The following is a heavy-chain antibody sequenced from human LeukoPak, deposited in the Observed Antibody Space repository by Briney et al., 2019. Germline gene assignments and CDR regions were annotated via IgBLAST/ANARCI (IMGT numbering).Heavy chain of an antibody. CDR2: INAANGNT. CDR1: GYTFTNYA. V-gene: IGHV1-3*03. D-gene: IGHD2-15*01. CDR3: AREALSADIVHQKFSWFDP. J-gene: IGHJ5*02. Sequence: ASVKVSCKASGYTFTNYAIHWVRQAPGQRLEWMGWINAANGNTKYSQEFQDRVNITRDTSASTVYMELSSLRSEDMAVYYCAREALSADIVHQKFSWFDPWGQGTLVTVSS.